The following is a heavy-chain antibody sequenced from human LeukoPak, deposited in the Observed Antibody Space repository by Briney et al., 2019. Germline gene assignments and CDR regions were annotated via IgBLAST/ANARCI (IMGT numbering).Heavy chain of an antibody. CDR2: IYTGGST. Sequence: SETLSLTCTVSGRPLSDFYWSWIRQTAGKGLEWIGRIYTGGSTNYNPSLKSRVTMSVDTSKRQFSLNLSSVTAADTAVYYCTRDFDYWGQGTLVTVSS. V-gene: IGHV4-4*07. CDR1: GRPLSDFY. J-gene: IGHJ4*02. CDR3: TRDFDY.